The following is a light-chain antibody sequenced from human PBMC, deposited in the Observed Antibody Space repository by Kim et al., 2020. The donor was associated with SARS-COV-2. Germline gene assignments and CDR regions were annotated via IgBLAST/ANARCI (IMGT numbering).Light chain of an antibody. CDR1: RSNIGNNN. J-gene: IGLJ3*02. CDR3: ASWDDSLSFWV. V-gene: IGLV1-47*01. Sequence: GQSVIISCSGRRSNIGNNNVYWYQQFPGAAPKLIIYYNNKRTSGVPDRFSASKSDASASLAISGLRSEDEGDYYCASWDDSLSFWVYGGGTRLTVL. CDR2: YNN.